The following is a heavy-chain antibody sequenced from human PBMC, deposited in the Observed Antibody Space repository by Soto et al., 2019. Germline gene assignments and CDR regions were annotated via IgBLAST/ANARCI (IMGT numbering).Heavy chain of an antibody. CDR3: ARELAGGAFDI. Sequence: AASVKVSCKASGYTFTSYAMHWVRQAPGQRLEWMGWINAGNGNTKYSQKFQGRVTITRDTSASTAYMELSSLRSEDTAVYYCARELAGGAFDIWGQGTMVTVSS. V-gene: IGHV1-3*01. CDR1: GYTFTSYA. CDR2: INAGNGNT. J-gene: IGHJ3*02. D-gene: IGHD1-26*01.